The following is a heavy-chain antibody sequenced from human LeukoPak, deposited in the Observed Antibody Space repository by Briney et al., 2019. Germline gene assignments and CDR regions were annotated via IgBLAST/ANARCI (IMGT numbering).Heavy chain of an antibody. D-gene: IGHD2-2*01. J-gene: IGHJ6*03. V-gene: IGHV4-4*07. CDR3: ARGIYCSSTSCYYYYYYMDV. Sequence: PSETLSFTCTVSGGSISSYYWSWIRQPAGKGLEWIGRIYTSGSTNYNPSLKSRVTMSVDTSKNQFSLKLSSVTAADTAVYYCARGIYCSSTSCYYYYYYMDVWGKGTTVTVSS. CDR1: GGSISSYY. CDR2: IYTSGST.